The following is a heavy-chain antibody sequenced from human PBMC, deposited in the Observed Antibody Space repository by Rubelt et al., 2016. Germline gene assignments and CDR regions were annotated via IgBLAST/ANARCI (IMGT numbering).Heavy chain of an antibody. Sequence: EVQLVESGGGLVKPGGSLRVSCAASGFTFSNAWMGWVRQAPGKGLEWVGRIQSKTDGGTTEYAAPVKGRFTISRDDSKNTLYLQMNSLKNEDTAVYYCTTLAARGICDYWGQGILVTVSS. D-gene: IGHD6-6*01. CDR2: IQSKTDGGTT. J-gene: IGHJ4*02. CDR1: GFTFSNAW. CDR3: TTLAARGICDY. V-gene: IGHV3-15*01.